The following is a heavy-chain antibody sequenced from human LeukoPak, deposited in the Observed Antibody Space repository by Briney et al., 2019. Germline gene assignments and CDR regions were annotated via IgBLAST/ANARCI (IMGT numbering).Heavy chain of an antibody. CDR3: APRPREPSGWYQLDS. V-gene: IGHV3-23*01. Sequence: GGSLRLSCAASGFTFTNYAMTWVRQAPGKGLEWVPAVSGSGAATYYADSVKGRFTISRDNSKNTLYLQMNSLRAEDTAVYYCAPRPREPSGWYQLDSWGQGTLVTVSS. CDR1: GFTFTNYA. CDR2: VSGSGAAT. D-gene: IGHD6-19*01. J-gene: IGHJ4*02.